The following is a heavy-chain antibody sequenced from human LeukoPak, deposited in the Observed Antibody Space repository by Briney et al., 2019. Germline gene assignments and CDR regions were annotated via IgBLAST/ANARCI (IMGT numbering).Heavy chain of an antibody. CDR2: IYYSGTT. Sequence: PSETLSLTCTVSGDSISSYYWSWIRQPPGKGLEWIGYIYYSGTTNYNPSLKSRVTISVDTSKNQFSLKLSSVTAADTAVYYCARARSRAGFDYWGQGTLVTVSS. D-gene: IGHD6-19*01. J-gene: IGHJ4*02. V-gene: IGHV4-59*12. CDR3: ARARSRAGFDY. CDR1: GDSISSYY.